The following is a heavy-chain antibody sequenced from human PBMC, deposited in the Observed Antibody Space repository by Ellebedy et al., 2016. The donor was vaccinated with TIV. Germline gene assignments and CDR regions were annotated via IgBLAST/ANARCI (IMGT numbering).Heavy chain of an antibody. J-gene: IGHJ3*02. CDR2: ISSSGSTV. Sequence: PSETLSLTCAASGFTFTDFYMSWVRQAPGKGLEWVSYISSSGSTVYYPDSVKGRFTISRDNAKKSLYLQMDGLRADDTAVYYCASGAFDIWGQGTTVTVSS. CDR3: ASGAFDI. V-gene: IGHV3-11*01. CDR1: GFTFTDFY.